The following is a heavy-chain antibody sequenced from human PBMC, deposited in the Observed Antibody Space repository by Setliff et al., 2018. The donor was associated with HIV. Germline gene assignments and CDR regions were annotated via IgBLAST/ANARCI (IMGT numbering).Heavy chain of an antibody. J-gene: IGHJ6*02. D-gene: IGHD2-2*01. V-gene: IGHV1-2*02. CDR3: ARDHCSSSGCYEYSYYGMDV. CDR2: INPNSGGT. Sequence: ASVKVSCKPFGYYFNIDYMHWVRQAPGQGLEWMGWINPNSGGTTYAQNLQGRVTMTRDTSISTAYMEVSRLRSDDTAVYYCARDHCSSSGCYEYSYYGMDVWGQGTTVTVSS. CDR1: GYYFNIDY.